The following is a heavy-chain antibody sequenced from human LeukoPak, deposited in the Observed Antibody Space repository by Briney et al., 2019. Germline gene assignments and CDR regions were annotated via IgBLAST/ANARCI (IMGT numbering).Heavy chain of an antibody. CDR3: ARGYCSSTSCSTLDY. CDR1: GFTFSSYA. V-gene: IGHV3-30*04. J-gene: IGHJ4*02. Sequence: GGSLRLSCAAPGFTFSSYAMHWVRQAPGKGLEWVAVISYDGSNKYYADSVRGRFTISRDNSKNTLYLQMNSLRAEDTAVYYCARGYCSSTSCSTLDYWGQGTLVTVSS. D-gene: IGHD2-2*01. CDR2: ISYDGSNK.